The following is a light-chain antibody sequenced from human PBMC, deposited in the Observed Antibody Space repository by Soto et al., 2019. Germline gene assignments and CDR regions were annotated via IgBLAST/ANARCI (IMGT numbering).Light chain of an antibody. CDR1: SSNIGSNT. J-gene: IGLJ3*02. CDR2: YNN. V-gene: IGLV1-44*01. CDR3: AAWDDSLYGWV. Sequence: QSVLTQPPSASGTPGQRVTISCSGSSSNIGSNTVTWYQQLPGAAPTLLLDYNNQRPSGVPDRLSGSTSGTSASLAISGLQSEDEAHYYCAAWDDSLYGWVFGGGTKLTVL.